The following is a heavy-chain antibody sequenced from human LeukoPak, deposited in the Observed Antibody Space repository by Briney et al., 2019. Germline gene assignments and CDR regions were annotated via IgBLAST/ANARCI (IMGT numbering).Heavy chain of an antibody. CDR3: ARSPTGGGLDY. V-gene: IGHV1-46*01. J-gene: IGHJ4*02. Sequence: ASVTVSCKASGYTFTSYYMHWVRQAPGQGLEWMGIINPSGGSTSYAQKFQGRVTMTRDTSTSTVYMELSSLRSEDTAVYYCARSPTGGGLDYWGQGTLVTVSS. CDR2: INPSGGST. D-gene: IGHD2-15*01. CDR1: GYTFTSYY.